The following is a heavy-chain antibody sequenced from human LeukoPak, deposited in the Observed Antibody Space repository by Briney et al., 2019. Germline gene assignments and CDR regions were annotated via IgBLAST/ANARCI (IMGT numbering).Heavy chain of an antibody. V-gene: IGHV3-30*03. J-gene: IGHJ4*02. D-gene: IGHD4-11*01. CDR3: ARGTTVTTRNFDY. CDR2: ISYDGSNK. Sequence: GRSLRLSCAASGFTFSSYGMHWVRQAPGKGLEWVAVISYDGSNKYYADSVKGRFTISRDNSKNTLYLQMNSLRSDDTAVYYCARGTTVTTRNFDYWGQGTLVTVSS. CDR1: GFTFSSYG.